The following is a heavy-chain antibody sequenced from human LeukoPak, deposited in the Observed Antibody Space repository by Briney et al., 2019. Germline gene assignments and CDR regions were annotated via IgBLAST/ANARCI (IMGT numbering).Heavy chain of an antibody. Sequence: GASVKVSCKASGGTFSSYAISWVRQAPGQGLEWMGGIIPIFGTANYAQKFQGRVTITTDESTSTAYMELSSLRSEDTAVYYCARGDIVVVPAAIPQLLGGDYYYYMDVWGKGTTVTVSS. CDR2: IIPIFGTA. D-gene: IGHD2-2*01. V-gene: IGHV1-69*05. CDR3: ARGDIVVVPAAIPQLLGGDYYYYMDV. J-gene: IGHJ6*03. CDR1: GGTFSSYA.